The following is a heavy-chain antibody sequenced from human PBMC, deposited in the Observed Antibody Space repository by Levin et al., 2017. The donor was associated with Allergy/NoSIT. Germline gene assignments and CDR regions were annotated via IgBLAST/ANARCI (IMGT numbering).Heavy chain of an antibody. CDR1: GFTFGGYL. CDR2: IWYDGSNK. Sequence: GGSLRLSCAASGFTFGGYLIHWVRQAPGKGLEWVAVIWYDGSNKFYIDSVKGRFTSSRDNLNNNVYLQMNSLRAEDTAVYYCVRSLVLGPFDIWGQGTMVTVSS. V-gene: IGHV3-33*01. CDR3: VRSLVLGPFDI. J-gene: IGHJ3*02.